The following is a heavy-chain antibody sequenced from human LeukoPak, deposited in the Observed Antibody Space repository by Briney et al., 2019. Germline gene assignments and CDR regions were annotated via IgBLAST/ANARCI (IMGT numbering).Heavy chain of an antibody. Sequence: RGSLRLSSAASGVTFSVYAISSGRESPGEGLEWGSAMSGRGGRTSYADSVKGRLPIYRDNSKNTLYLQMNSLRAEETAVYSCAKGKDYSNSRVFDYWGQGTLVTVSS. D-gene: IGHD4-11*01. J-gene: IGHJ4*02. V-gene: IGHV3-23*01. CDR1: GVTFSVYA. CDR2: MSGRGGRT. CDR3: AKGKDYSNSRVFDY.